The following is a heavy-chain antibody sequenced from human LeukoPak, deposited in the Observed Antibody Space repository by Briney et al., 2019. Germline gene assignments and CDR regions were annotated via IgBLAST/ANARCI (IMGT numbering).Heavy chain of an antibody. CDR1: GYSFTSYW. J-gene: IGHJ4*02. CDR3: ATRFRYSSSWYYFDY. CDR2: IYPGDSDT. D-gene: IGHD6-13*01. V-gene: IGHV5-51*06. Sequence: GESLKISCKGSGYSFTSYWIGWVRQMPGKGLEWMGIIYPGDSDTRYSPSFQGQVTISADKSISTAYLQWSSLKASDTAMYYGATRFRYSSSWYYFDYWGQGTLVTVSS.